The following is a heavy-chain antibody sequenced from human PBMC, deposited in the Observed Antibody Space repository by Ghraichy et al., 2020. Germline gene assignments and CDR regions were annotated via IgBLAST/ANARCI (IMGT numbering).Heavy chain of an antibody. V-gene: IGHV3-30*02. CDR1: GFTFSSYG. D-gene: IGHD6-19*01. J-gene: IGHJ6*02. CDR3: AKEVGQWLAYYYYGMDV. Sequence: GGSLRLSCAASGFTFSSYGMHWVRQAPGKGLEWVAFIRYDGSNKYYADSVKGRFTISRDNSKNTLYLQMNSLRAEDTAVYYCAKEVGQWLAYYYYGMDVWGQGTTVTVSS. CDR2: IRYDGSNK.